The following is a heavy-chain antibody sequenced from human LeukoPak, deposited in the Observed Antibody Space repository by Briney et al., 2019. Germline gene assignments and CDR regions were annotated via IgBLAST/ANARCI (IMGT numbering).Heavy chain of an antibody. V-gene: IGHV3-48*04. CDR2: ISSSSSTI. D-gene: IGHD3-3*01. J-gene: IGHJ6*03. CDR1: GFPFSSHA. Sequence: GGSLRLSCAASGFPFSSHAMSWVRQPPGKGLEWVSYISSSSSTIYYADSVKGRFTISRDNAKNSLYLQMNSLRAEDTAVYYCARAKELRFLEWPIINYYYYYYMDVWGKGTTVTVSS. CDR3: ARAKELRFLEWPIINYYYYYYMDV.